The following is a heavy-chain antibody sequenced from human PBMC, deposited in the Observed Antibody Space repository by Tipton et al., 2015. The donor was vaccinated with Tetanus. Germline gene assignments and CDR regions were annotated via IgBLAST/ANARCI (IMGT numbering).Heavy chain of an antibody. J-gene: IGHJ6*02. CDR3: ARISGRYFYYGMDV. V-gene: IGHV3-72*01. CDR1: GASFSDYY. Sequence: LSLTCAVYGASFSDYYWSWIRQAPGKGLEWVGRIRDRANNFTTEYAASVKGRFTISRDDSKKSVYLQMSSLKTEDTAVYYCARISGRYFYYGMDVWGQGTTVTVSS. CDR2: IRDRANNFTT. D-gene: IGHD1-26*01.